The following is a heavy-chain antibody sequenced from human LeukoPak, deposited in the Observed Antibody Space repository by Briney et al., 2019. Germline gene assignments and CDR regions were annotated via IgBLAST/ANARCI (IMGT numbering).Heavy chain of an antibody. CDR2: IYYTGST. J-gene: IGHJ4*02. V-gene: IGHV4-59*01. CDR3: ARGYFGWFLDN. Sequence: SETLSLTCTVSGGSISSYYWTWFRQPPGKGLEWIGYIYYTGSTNYNPSLDSRVTISVDMSKNQVSLNLKYVTAADTAVYYCARGYFGWFLDNWGRGTLVTVSP. D-gene: IGHD3-9*01. CDR1: GGSISSYY.